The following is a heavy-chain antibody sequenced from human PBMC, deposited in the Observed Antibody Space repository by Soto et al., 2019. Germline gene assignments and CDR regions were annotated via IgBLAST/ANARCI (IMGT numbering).Heavy chain of an antibody. J-gene: IGHJ6*01. CDR1: GYTFTSYG. D-gene: IGHD2-2*01. CDR3: ARAGVTAATYRMEV. V-gene: IGHV1-18*04. Sequence: GASVKVSCKASGYTFTSYGISWVRQAPVQVLEWMVCISAYNGNTNYAQKLQGRVTMTTDTSTSTAYMELRSLRSDDTAVYYCARAGVTAATYRMEVWGQGATVTFSS. CDR2: ISAYNGNT.